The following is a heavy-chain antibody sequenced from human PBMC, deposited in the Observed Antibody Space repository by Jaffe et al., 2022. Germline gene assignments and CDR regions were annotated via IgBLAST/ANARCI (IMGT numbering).Heavy chain of an antibody. CDR1: GYTFTGYY. CDR2: INPNSGGT. Sequence: QVQLVQSGAEVKKPGASVKVSCKASGYTFTGYYMHWVRQAPGQGLEWMGWINPNSGGTNYAQKFQGRVTMTRDTSISTAYMELSRLRSDDTAVYYCARDHAMVRGVVRIDYWGQGTLVTVSS. V-gene: IGHV1-2*02. D-gene: IGHD3-10*01. J-gene: IGHJ4*02. CDR3: ARDHAMVRGVVRIDY.